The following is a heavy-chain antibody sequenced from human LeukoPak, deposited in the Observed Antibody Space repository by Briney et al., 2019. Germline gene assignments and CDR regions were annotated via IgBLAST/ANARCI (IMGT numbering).Heavy chain of an antibody. D-gene: IGHD2-2*02. J-gene: IGHJ4*02. V-gene: IGHV4-61*08. CDR1: GGSISSGGYY. Sequence: SETLSLTCTVSGGSISSGGYYWSWIRQPPGKGPEWIGYIYYSGSTNYNPSLKSRVTISVDTSKNQFSLKLSSVTAADTAVYYCARTGYCSSTSCYTLVYWGQGTLVTVSS. CDR2: IYYSGST. CDR3: ARTGYCSSTSCYTLVY.